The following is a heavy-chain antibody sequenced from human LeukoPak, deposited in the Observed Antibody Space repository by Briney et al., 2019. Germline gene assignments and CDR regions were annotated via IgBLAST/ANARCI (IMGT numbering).Heavy chain of an antibody. V-gene: IGHV3-64*01. CDR2: ISSNGGST. CDR3: ARVLTYYYGSGSYSLGY. D-gene: IGHD3-10*01. Sequence: PGGSLRLSCAASGFTFSSYAMHWVRQAQGKGLEYVSAISSNGGSTYYANSVKGRFTISRDNSKNTLYLQMGSLRAEDMAVYYCARVLTYYYGSGSYSLGYWGQGTLVTVSS. J-gene: IGHJ4*02. CDR1: GFTFSSYA.